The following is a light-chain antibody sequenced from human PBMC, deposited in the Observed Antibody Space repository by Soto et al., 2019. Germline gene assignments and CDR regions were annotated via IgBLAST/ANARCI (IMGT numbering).Light chain of an antibody. CDR2: AAS. Sequence: DIQKTQSPSSLSASVGDRVTITCRASQSISSYLNWYQQKPGKAPKLLIYAASSLQSGVPSRFSGSGSGTDFTLTISSLQPEDFATYYCQQSYSTPLTFGGGTKVEIK. J-gene: IGKJ4*01. V-gene: IGKV1-39*01. CDR1: QSISSY. CDR3: QQSYSTPLT.